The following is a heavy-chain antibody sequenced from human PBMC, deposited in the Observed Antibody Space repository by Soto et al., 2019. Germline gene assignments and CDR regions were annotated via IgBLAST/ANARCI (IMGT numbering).Heavy chain of an antibody. Sequence: PGGSLRLSCAASGFTFSSYSMNWVRQAPGKVLEWVSYISSSSSTIYYADSVKGRFTISRDNAKNSLYLQMNSLRDEDTAVYYCARDGLNIYNYYGMDVWGQGTTVTVSS. V-gene: IGHV3-48*02. D-gene: IGHD2-2*02. CDR2: ISSSSSTI. J-gene: IGHJ6*02. CDR1: GFTFSSYS. CDR3: ARDGLNIYNYYGMDV.